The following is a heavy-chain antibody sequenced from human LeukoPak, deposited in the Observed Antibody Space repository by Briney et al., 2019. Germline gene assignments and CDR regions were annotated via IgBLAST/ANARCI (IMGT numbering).Heavy chain of an antibody. V-gene: IGHV1-2*06. CDR1: GYTFTGYY. CDR3: ARVGYSYGEIDY. D-gene: IGHD5-18*01. J-gene: IGHJ4*02. CDR2: INHNSGGT. Sequence: GASVKVSCKASGYTFTGYYMHWVRQAPGQGLEWMGRINHNSGGTNYAQKFQGRVTMTRDTSISAAYMELSRLRSDDTAVYYCARVGYSYGEIDYWGQGTLVTVSS.